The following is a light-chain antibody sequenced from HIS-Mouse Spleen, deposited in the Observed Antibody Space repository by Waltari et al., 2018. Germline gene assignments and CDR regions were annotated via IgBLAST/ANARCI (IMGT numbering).Light chain of an antibody. V-gene: IGKV1-5*03. CDR1: QSISSW. J-gene: IGKJ1*01. CDR2: KAS. Sequence: DIQMTKSPSTLSASVGDRVTITCRASQSISSWLAWYQQKQGKAPKLLIYKASSLESGVPLRFSGSGSGTEFTLTISSLQPDDFATYYCQQYNSYSRTFGQGTKVEIK. CDR3: QQYNSYSRT.